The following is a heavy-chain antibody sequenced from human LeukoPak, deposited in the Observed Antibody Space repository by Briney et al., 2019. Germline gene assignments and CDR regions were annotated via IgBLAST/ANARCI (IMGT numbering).Heavy chain of an antibody. J-gene: IGHJ4*02. D-gene: IGHD4-17*01. CDR2: ISCSGGNK. Sequence: GGSLRLSCAVSGFTFSSYAMSWVRQAPGQGLEWISGISCSGGNKYYADSVKGRFTISRDNSKNTAYLQMNSLRAEDTAVYYCAKDPRFIYGFDYWGQGTLVTVSS. V-gene: IGHV3-23*01. CDR3: AKDPRFIYGFDY. CDR1: GFTFSSYA.